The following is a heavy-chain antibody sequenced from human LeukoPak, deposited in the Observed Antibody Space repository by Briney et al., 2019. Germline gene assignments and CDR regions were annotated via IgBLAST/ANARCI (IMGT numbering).Heavy chain of an antibody. J-gene: IGHJ3*02. V-gene: IGHV1-69*05. CDR1: GGTFSSYA. D-gene: IGHD2-15*01. CDR2: IIPIFGTA. CDR3: ARDRPDIVVVVAATYDAFDI. Sequence: SVKVSCKASGGTFSSYAISWVRQAPGQGLEWIGGIIPIFGTANYAQKFQGRVTITTDESTSTAYMELSSLRSEDTAVYYCARDRPDIVVVVAATYDAFDIWGQGTMDTVSS.